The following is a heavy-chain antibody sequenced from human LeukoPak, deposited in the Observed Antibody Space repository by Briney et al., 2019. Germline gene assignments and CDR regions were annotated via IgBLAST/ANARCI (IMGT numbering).Heavy chain of an antibody. D-gene: IGHD3-22*01. V-gene: IGHV1-69*05. J-gene: IGHJ5*02. Sequence: SVKVSCKASGYTFTSYDINWVRQAPGQGLEWMGGIIPIFGTANYAQKVQGRVTITTDESTTTAYMELSSLRSEDTAVYYCARARSPSSGYLLRDHNWFDPWGQGTLVTVSS. CDR3: ARARSPSSGYLLRDHNWFDP. CDR1: GYTFTSYD. CDR2: IIPIFGTA.